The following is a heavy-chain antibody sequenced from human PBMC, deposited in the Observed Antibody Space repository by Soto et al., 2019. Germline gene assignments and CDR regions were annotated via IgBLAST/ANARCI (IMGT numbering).Heavy chain of an antibody. V-gene: IGHV3-30-3*01. D-gene: IGHD3-9*01. CDR3: ARDMVRYFDWLLSTAVRYYRGMDV. Sequence: GGSLRLSCAASGFTFSSYAMHWVRQAPGKALEWVAVISYDGSNKYYADSVKGRFTISRDNSKNTLYLQMNSLRAEDTAVYYCARDMVRYFDWLLSTAVRYYRGMDVWGQGTTVTVSS. CDR2: ISYDGSNK. CDR1: GFTFSSYA. J-gene: IGHJ6*02.